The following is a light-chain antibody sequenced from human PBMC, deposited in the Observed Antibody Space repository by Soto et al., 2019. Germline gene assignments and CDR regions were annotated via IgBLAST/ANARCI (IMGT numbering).Light chain of an antibody. CDR2: ASS. CDR3: QQANSFPFT. J-gene: IGKJ3*01. CDR1: QAISNW. V-gene: IGKV1-12*01. Sequence: DIQMTQSPSSVSASVGDSVTITCRASQAISNWLAWYQQKPGKAPKLLIYASSNFHSGVPSRFSGSGSGTEFTLTIRSLQPEDSATYYCQQANSFPFTFGPGTKVDI.